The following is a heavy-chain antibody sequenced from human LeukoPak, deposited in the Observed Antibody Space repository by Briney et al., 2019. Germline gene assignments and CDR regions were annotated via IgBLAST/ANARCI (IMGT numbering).Heavy chain of an antibody. D-gene: IGHD1-26*01. J-gene: IGHJ4*02. V-gene: IGHV4-38-2*02. CDR1: GYSITSGYY. CDR2: IYYSGST. CDR3: AGSTVGAAYYFDY. Sequence: SETLSLTCTVSGYSITSGYYWGWIRQPPGKGLEWIGSIYYSGSTYYNPSLKSRVTISVDTSKNQFSLKLSSVTAADTAVYYCAGSTVGAAYYFDYWGQGTLVTVSS.